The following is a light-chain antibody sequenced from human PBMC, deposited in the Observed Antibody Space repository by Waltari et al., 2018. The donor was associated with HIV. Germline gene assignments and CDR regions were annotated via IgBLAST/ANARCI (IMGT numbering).Light chain of an antibody. CDR2: EVS. Sequence: QSALTQPASVSGSPGQSITISCTGSSSAVGSYKHVSWYQQPPGKAPRHIIYEVSKRPSGVSNRYSASKSGNTASLTVAGLRAEDEADYYCSSYAGSSTFVIFGGGTKLTVL. CDR3: SSYAGSSTFVI. V-gene: IGLV2-23*02. J-gene: IGLJ2*01. CDR1: SSAVGSYKH.